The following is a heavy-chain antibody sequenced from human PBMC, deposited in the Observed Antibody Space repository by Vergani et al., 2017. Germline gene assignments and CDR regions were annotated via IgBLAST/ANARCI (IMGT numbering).Heavy chain of an antibody. Sequence: EVQLVQSGAEVKKPGESLKISCKGSGYSFTSYWIGWVRQMPGKGLGWMGIIYPGDSDTRYSPSFQGQVTISADKSISTAYLQWSSLKASDTAMYYCARADYDFWSGYSNFDYWGQGTLVTVSS. J-gene: IGHJ4*02. V-gene: IGHV5-51*01. CDR3: ARADYDFWSGYSNFDY. D-gene: IGHD3-3*01. CDR2: IYPGDSDT. CDR1: GYSFTSYW.